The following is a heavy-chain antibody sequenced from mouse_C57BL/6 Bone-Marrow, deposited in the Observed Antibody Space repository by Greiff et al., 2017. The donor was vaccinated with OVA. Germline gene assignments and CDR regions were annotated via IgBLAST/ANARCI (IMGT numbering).Heavy chain of an antibody. CDR1: GYTFTSYW. J-gene: IGHJ3*01. Sequence: QVQLKQPGAELVKPGASVKLSCKASGYTFTSYWMHWVKQRPGQGLEWIGMIHPNSGSTNYNEKFKSKATLTVDKSSSTAYMQLSSLTSEDSAVYYCARLDGYFLLAYWGQGTLVTVSA. V-gene: IGHV1-64*01. D-gene: IGHD2-3*01. CDR3: ARLDGYFLLAY. CDR2: IHPNSGST.